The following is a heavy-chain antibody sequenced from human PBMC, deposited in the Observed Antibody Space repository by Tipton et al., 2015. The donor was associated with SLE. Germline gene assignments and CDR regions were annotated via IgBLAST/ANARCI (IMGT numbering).Heavy chain of an antibody. CDR1: GYSFPSYW. CDR2: ISPADSDT. V-gene: IGHV5-51*03. CDR3: ARGLYGDAGDS. J-gene: IGHJ4*02. Sequence: QLVQSGGEMKKPGESLKISCTGSGYSFPSYWIGWVRQMPGKGLEWMGSISPADSDTKYSPSFQGQVTISADRSTSTAYLQWSSLEASDTAIYYCARGLYGDAGDSWGRGTLVTVSS. D-gene: IGHD4-17*01.